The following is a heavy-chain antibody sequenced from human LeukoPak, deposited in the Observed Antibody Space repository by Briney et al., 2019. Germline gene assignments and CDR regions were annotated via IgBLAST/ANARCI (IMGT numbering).Heavy chain of an antibody. CDR1: GYTFTGYY. Sequence: GASVKVSCKASGYTFTGYYMHWVRQAPGQGLEWMGWINPNSGGTNYAQKFQGRVTMTRDTSISTAYMELSRLRSDDTAVYYCAREFGVPAARWFYFQHWGQGTLVTVSS. CDR2: INPNSGGT. D-gene: IGHD2-2*01. J-gene: IGHJ1*01. V-gene: IGHV1-2*02. CDR3: AREFGVPAARWFYFQH.